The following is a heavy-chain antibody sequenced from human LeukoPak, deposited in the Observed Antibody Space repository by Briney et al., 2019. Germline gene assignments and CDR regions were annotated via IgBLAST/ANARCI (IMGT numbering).Heavy chain of an antibody. J-gene: IGHJ4*02. Sequence: SETLSLTCTVSGYSISSGYYWGWIRQPPGKGLEWIGSIYHSGSTYYNPSLKSRVTISVDTSKNQFSLKLSSVTAADTAVYYCARVGGSYYEAFDYWGQGTLVTVSS. CDR1: GYSISSGYY. CDR3: ARVGGSYYEAFDY. D-gene: IGHD1-26*01. CDR2: IYHSGST. V-gene: IGHV4-38-2*02.